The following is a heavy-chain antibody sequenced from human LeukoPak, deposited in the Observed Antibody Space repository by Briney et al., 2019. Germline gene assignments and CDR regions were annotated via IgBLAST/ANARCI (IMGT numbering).Heavy chain of an antibody. CDR2: ISSSSSTI. J-gene: IGHJ4*02. V-gene: IGHV3-48*04. CDR3: ARDYYDSSGYGLLDY. CDR1: RFTFSSYS. Sequence: GSLRLSCAASRFTFSSYSMNWVRQAPGKGLEWVSYISSSSSTIYYADSVKGRFTISRDNAKNSLYLQMNSLRAEDTAVYYCARDYYDSSGYGLLDYWGQGTLVTVSS. D-gene: IGHD3-22*01.